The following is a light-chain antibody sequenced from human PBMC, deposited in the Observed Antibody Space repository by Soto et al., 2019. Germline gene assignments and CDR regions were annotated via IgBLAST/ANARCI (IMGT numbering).Light chain of an antibody. CDR1: QSISSY. CDR2: AAS. Sequence: DIQMTQSPSSLSASVGDRVTSTCRASQSISSYLNWDQQKPGEAPKILIYAASTLQSGVPSRFSGRGSGPDFRLTISSLQPEDFATYYCQQTVSAPVTFGQGTRLEIK. CDR3: QQTVSAPVT. J-gene: IGKJ2*01. V-gene: IGKV1-39*01.